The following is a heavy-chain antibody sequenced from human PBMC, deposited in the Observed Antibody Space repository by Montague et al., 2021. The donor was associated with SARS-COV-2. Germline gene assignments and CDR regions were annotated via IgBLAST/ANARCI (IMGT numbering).Heavy chain of an antibody. Sequence: SETLSLTCTVSGGSVSSGYYYWTWIRQPPGKGLEWIGYIYYSGSTNYNPSLKSRVTISIDTSKNQLSLKLTSVTAADTAVYYCASDGGDWFDPWGQGTLVTVSS. D-gene: IGHD3-16*01. CDR3: ASDGGDWFDP. J-gene: IGHJ5*02. CDR2: IYYSGST. V-gene: IGHV4-61*01. CDR1: GGSVSSGYYY.